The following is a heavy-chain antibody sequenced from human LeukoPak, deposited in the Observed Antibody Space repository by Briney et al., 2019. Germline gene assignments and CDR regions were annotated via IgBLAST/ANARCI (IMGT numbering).Heavy chain of an antibody. Sequence: GGSLRLSCAASGFTFSSYGMSWVRQAPGKGLEWVSAISGSGGSTYYADSVKGRFTISRDNSKNTLYLQMNSLRAEDTAVYYCAKLGDGYKNYYYYYMDVWGKGTTVTISS. D-gene: IGHD5-24*01. V-gene: IGHV3-23*01. CDR1: GFTFSSYG. CDR3: AKLGDGYKNYYYYYMDV. J-gene: IGHJ6*03. CDR2: ISGSGGST.